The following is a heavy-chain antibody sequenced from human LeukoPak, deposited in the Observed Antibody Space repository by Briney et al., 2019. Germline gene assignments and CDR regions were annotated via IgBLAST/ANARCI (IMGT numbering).Heavy chain of an antibody. CDR1: GFTVSNYD. CDR3: AKCARTPEGGSGWCNWFDP. D-gene: IGHD3-3*01. V-gene: IGHV3-23*01. J-gene: IGHJ5*02. CDR2: ISSSGTNL. Sequence: GGSLRLSCAASGFTVSNYDMNWVGQAPGKGLEGGSAISSSGTNLQYADSVKGRFTMSRDNCKNTLYLQMKSLRGEDTAVYYCAKCARTPEGGSGWCNWFDPWGQGTLVTVSS.